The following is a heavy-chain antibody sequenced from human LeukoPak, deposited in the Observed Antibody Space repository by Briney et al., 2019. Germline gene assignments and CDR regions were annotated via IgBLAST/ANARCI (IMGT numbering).Heavy chain of an antibody. CDR1: GYTLTELS. D-gene: IGHD3-10*01. CDR2: FDPEDGET. CDR3: ATEGVEWHDRARWFDP. J-gene: IGHJ5*02. Sequence: RASVKVSCKVSGYTLTELSMHWVRQAPGKGLEWMGGFDPEDGETIHAQKFQGRVTMTEDTSTDTAYMELSSLRSEDTAVYYCATEGVEWHDRARWFDPWGQGTLVTVSS. V-gene: IGHV1-24*01.